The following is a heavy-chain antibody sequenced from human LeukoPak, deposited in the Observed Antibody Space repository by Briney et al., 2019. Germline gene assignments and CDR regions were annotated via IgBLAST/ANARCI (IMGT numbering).Heavy chain of an antibody. D-gene: IGHD6-19*01. Sequence: PGGSLRLSCAASGFTFSSYEMNWVRQAPGKGLEWVSYISSSGSTIYYADSVKGRFTISRDNAKNSLYLQMNSLRAEDTAVYYCARDGSGWYILPFDYWGQGTLVTVSP. V-gene: IGHV3-48*03. J-gene: IGHJ4*02. CDR1: GFTFSSYE. CDR2: ISSSGSTI. CDR3: ARDGSGWYILPFDY.